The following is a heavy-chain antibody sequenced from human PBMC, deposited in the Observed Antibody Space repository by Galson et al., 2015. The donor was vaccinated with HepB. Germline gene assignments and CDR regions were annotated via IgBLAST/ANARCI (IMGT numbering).Heavy chain of an antibody. Sequence: SLRLSCAASGLTFSDYYMSWIRQAPGKGLEWVSYISSSGSTIYYADSVKGRFTISRDNAKNSLYLQMNSLRAEDTAVYYCARDLSSWYFDLWGRGTLVTVSS. J-gene: IGHJ2*01. CDR3: ARDLSSWYFDL. CDR1: GLTFSDYY. V-gene: IGHV3-11*01. CDR2: ISSSGSTI.